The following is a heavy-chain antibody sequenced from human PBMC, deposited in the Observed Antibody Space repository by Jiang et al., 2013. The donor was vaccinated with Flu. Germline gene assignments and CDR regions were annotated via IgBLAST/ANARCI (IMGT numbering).Heavy chain of an antibody. D-gene: IGHD5-24*01. CDR1: GGSVQWLL. CDR3: ARGVRGDGYNPTYYFDY. V-gene: IGHV4-34*01. J-gene: IGHJ4*02. Sequence: TLSLTCAVYGGSVQWLLLELDPPAPTGRGWSGLGKSIIVEAPTTTRPSKSRVTISVDTSKNQFSLKLSSVTAADTAVYYCARGVRGDGYNPTYYFDYWGQGTLVTVSS. CDR2: SIIVEAP.